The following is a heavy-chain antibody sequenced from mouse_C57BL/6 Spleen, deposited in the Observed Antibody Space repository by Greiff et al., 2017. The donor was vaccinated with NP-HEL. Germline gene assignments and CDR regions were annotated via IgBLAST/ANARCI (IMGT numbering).Heavy chain of an antibody. D-gene: IGHD3-2*02. CDR2: IYPRDGST. Sequence: QVQLQQSGPELVKPGASVKLSCKASGYTFTSCDINWVKQRPGQGLEWIGWIYPRDGSTKYNEKFKGKATLTVDTSSSTAYMELHSLTSEDSAVYFCARRAAQDAMDYWGQGTSVTVSS. V-gene: IGHV1-85*01. J-gene: IGHJ4*01. CDR3: ARRAAQDAMDY. CDR1: GYTFTSCD.